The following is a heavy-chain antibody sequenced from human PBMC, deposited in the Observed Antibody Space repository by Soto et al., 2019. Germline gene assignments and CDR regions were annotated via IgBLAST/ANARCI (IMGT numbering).Heavy chain of an antibody. CDR3: AKGAPYSSGWYLDY. CDR2: ISYDGSNK. J-gene: IGHJ4*02. D-gene: IGHD6-19*01. V-gene: IGHV3-30*18. CDR1: GFTFSSYG. Sequence: GGSLRLSCAASGFTFSSYGMHWVRQAPGKGLEWVAVISYDGSNKYYADSVKGRFTISRDNSKNTLYLQMNSLRAEDTAVYYCAKGAPYSSGWYLDYWGQGTLVTVSS.